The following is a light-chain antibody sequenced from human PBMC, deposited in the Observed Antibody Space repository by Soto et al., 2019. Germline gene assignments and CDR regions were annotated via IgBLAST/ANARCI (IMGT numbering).Light chain of an antibody. CDR2: GAS. V-gene: IGKV3-20*01. Sequence: EIVLTQSPGTLSLSPGERATLSCRASQSVSSSYVAWYQQKPGQAPRLLIYGASYRATGIPYRFRGSWSGTDFTLSISRLEPEDFAVYYCQQYSNSPSSFGGGTKVEIK. J-gene: IGKJ4*01. CDR1: QSVSSSY. CDR3: QQYSNSPSS.